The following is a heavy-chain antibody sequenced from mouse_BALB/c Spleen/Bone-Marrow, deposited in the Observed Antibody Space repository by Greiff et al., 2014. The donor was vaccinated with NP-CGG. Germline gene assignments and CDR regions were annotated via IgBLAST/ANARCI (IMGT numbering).Heavy chain of an antibody. J-gene: IGHJ4*01. CDR1: GFTFSDHY. CDR2: ISDGGGYT. D-gene: IGHD3-1*01. CDR3: ARSGERFGAMDY. Sequence: DVKLVESGGGLVKPGGSLKLSCAASGFTFSDHYMYWVRQTPEKRLEWVATISDGGGYTYYPDSVWGRFTISRDNAKNNLYLQMSSLKSEDTAMYYCARSGERFGAMDYWGQGTSVTVFS. V-gene: IGHV5-4*02.